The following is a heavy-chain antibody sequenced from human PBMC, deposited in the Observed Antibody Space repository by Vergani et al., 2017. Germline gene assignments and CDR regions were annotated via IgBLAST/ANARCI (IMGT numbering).Heavy chain of an antibody. CDR1: GFTFSSYS. J-gene: IGHJ6*04. D-gene: IGHD3-3*01. CDR2: ISSSSSYI. V-gene: IGHV3-21*04. Sequence: EVQLVESGGGLVKPGGSLRLSCAASGFTFSSYSMNWVRQAPGKGLEWVSSISSSSSYIYYADSVKGRFTISRDNAKNSLYLQMNSLRAEDTAVYYCAKTPPLYDAMDVWGKGTTVTVSS. CDR3: AKTPPLYDAMDV.